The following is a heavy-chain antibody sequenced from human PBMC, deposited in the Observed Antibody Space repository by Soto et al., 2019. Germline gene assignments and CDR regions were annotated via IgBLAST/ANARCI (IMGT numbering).Heavy chain of an antibody. CDR3: ARGGNYDFWSGSGTTDY. J-gene: IGHJ4*02. Sequence: SEPLSLTCTVSGGSISSGDYYWSWIRQPPGKGLEWIGYIYYSGSTNYNPSLKSRVTISVDTSKNQFSLKLSSVTAADTAVYYCARGGNYDFWSGSGTTDYWGQGTLVTVSS. CDR1: GGSISSGDYY. V-gene: IGHV4-61*08. D-gene: IGHD3-3*01. CDR2: IYYSGST.